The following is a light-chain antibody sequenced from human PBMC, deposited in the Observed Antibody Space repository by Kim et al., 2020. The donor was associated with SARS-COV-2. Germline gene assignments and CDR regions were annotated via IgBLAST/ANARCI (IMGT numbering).Light chain of an antibody. CDR1: SSNIGSNN. Sequence: ELTQPPSASGTPGQRVTISCSGSSSNIGSNNVVWYQQLPGAAPNLLIYNNNQRPSGIPHRFSGSRSGTSASLAISGLQSGDEADYYCAVWDDSLKQGVFGGGTQLTVL. CDR2: NNN. CDR3: AVWDDSLKQGV. J-gene: IGLJ3*02. V-gene: IGLV1-44*01.